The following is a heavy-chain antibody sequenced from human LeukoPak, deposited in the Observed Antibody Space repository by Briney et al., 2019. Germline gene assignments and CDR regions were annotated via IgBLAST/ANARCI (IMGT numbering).Heavy chain of an antibody. D-gene: IGHD2-15*01. CDR2: IHYSGST. Sequence: SETLSLTCSVSGGSINSYYWSWIRQSPGKGLEWIGYIHYSGSTNYNPSLKSRVTISVDTSKNQFSLKLSSVTAADTAVYYCARVVVVAATPWFDPWGQGTLVTVSS. CDR3: ARVVVVAATPWFDP. CDR1: GGSINSYY. J-gene: IGHJ5*02. V-gene: IGHV4-59*01.